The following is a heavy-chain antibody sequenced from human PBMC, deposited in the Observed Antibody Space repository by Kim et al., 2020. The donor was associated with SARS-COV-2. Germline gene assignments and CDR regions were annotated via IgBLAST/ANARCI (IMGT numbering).Heavy chain of an antibody. V-gene: IGHV4-34*01. CDR1: GGSFSGYY. CDR3: ARGLGTPRWNYEGAGYYYYGMDV. J-gene: IGHJ6*02. Sequence: SETLSLTCAVYGGSFSGYYWSWIRQPPGKGLEWIGEINHSGSTNYNPSLKSRVTISVDTSKNQFSLKLSSVTAADTAVYYCARGLGTPRWNYEGAGYYYYGMDVWGQGTTVTVSS. CDR2: INHSGST. D-gene: IGHD1-7*01.